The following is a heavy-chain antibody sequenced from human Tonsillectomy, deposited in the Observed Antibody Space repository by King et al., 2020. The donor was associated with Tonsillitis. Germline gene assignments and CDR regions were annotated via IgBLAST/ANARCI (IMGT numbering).Heavy chain of an antibody. CDR1: GFTFSSYA. CDR3: MRVSSNLDS. J-gene: IGHJ4*02. CDR2: ISAGGSGT. D-gene: IGHD2-2*01. Sequence: VQLVESGGGLVQPGGSLRLSCAAAGFTFSSYAMSWVRQAPGKGLEWVSSISAGGSGTYYAGSVKGRFTISRDNSKSTLFLQMNSLRAEDTAVYYCMRVSSNLDSWGQGTLVTVS. V-gene: IGHV3-23*04.